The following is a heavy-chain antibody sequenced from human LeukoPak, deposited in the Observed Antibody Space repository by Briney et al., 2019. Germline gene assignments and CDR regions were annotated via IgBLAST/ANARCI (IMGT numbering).Heavy chain of an antibody. CDR2: IDTDGSTT. J-gene: IGHJ4*02. Sequence: GGSLRLSCAASDFTFSSYWMHWVRQAPGKGLVWVSRIDTDGSTTSYADSVKGRFTISRDNAKNTLYLQMNSLRAEDTAVYYCARGGLEPVDYWGQGTLVTVFS. CDR1: DFTFSSYW. CDR3: ARGGLEPVDY. V-gene: IGHV3-74*01. D-gene: IGHD1-1*01.